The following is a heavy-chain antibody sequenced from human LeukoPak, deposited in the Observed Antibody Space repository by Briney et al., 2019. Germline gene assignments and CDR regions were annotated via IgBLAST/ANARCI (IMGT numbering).Heavy chain of an antibody. J-gene: IGHJ4*02. V-gene: IGHV3-7*01. CDR3: ARQQQLVPLTDY. CDR1: GFTFSRSW. Sequence: PGGSLRLSCAGSGFTFSRSWMTWVRQAPGKGLEWVASIKQDGSVKHYMDSVKGRFTISRDNSKNTLYLQMNSLRAEDTAVYYCARQQQLVPLTDYWGQGTLVTVSS. D-gene: IGHD6-13*01. CDR2: IKQDGSVK.